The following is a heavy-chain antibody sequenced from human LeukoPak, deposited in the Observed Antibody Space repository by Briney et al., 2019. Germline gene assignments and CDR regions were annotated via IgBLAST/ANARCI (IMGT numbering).Heavy chain of an antibody. CDR1: GFTFDDCG. Sequence: GTLRLSCAASGFTFDDCGMSWLRHPAAEELEWIGRIYNGGIITYNPSLKSRVTMSIDTSNNQFSLRLRFVTAADTAVYYCARDSGTTGEVKFDPWGQGTLVTVSS. CDR3: ARDSGTTGEVKFDP. V-gene: IGHV4-4*07. D-gene: IGHD3-10*01. CDR2: IYNGGII. J-gene: IGHJ5*02.